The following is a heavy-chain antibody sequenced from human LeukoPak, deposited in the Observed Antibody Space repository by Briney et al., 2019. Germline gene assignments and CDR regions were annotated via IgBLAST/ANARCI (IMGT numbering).Heavy chain of an antibody. V-gene: IGHV4-30-2*03. J-gene: IGHJ4*02. CDR3: ARRPYYYDSGSPPHFDY. CDR2: IYHSGST. CDR1: GGSISSGGYS. D-gene: IGHD3-10*01. Sequence: SETLSLTCAVSGGSISSGGYSWSWIRQPPGKGLEWIGYIYHSGSTYYNPSLKSRVIISVDTSKNQFSLKLSSVTAADTAVFYCARRPYYYDSGSPPHFDYWGQGTLVTVSS.